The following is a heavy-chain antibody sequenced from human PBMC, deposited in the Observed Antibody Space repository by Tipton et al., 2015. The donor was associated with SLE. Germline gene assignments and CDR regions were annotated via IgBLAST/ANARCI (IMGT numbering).Heavy chain of an antibody. D-gene: IGHD4-17*01. J-gene: IGHJ4*02. CDR2: MNPNSGNT. CDR3: ARMAYGDYGDYFDY. V-gene: IGHV1-8*01. CDR1: GYTFTSYD. Sequence: QLVQSGAEVKKPGASVKVSCKASGYTFTSYDINWVRQATGQGLEWMGWMNPNSGNTGYAQKFQGRVTMTTDTSTSTAYMELRSLRSDDTAVYYCARMAYGDYGDYFDYWGQGTLVTVSS.